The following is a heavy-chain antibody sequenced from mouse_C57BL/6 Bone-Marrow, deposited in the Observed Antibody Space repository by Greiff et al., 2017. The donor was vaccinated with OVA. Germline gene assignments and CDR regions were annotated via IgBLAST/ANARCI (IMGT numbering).Heavy chain of an antibody. CDR3: ARHKGGFYDAMDY. Sequence: DVKLVESGGGLVQPGESLKLSCESNEYEFPSHDMSWVRKTPEKRLELVAAINSDGGSTYYPDTIERRFIISRDNTKKTLYLQMSSLRSEDTALYYCARHKGGFYDAMDYWGQGTSVTVSS. D-gene: IGHD1-3*01. CDR2: INSDGGST. V-gene: IGHV5-2*01. J-gene: IGHJ4*01. CDR1: EYEFPSHD.